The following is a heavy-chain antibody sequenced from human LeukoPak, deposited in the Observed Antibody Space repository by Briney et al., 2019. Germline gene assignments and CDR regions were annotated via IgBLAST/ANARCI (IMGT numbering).Heavy chain of an antibody. Sequence: ASVKVSCKASGYTFTGYYMHWVRQAPGQGLEWMGWINPNSGGTNYAQKFQGRVTMTTDKSTSTVYMELSSLRSEDTAVYYCARQGRSGYYSAFQWFDPWGQGTLVTVSS. CDR3: ARQGRSGYYSAFQWFDP. V-gene: IGHV1-2*02. D-gene: IGHD3-22*01. CDR1: GYTFTGYY. J-gene: IGHJ5*02. CDR2: INPNSGGT.